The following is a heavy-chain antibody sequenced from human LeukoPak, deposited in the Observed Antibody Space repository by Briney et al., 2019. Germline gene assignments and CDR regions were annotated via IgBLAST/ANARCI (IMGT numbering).Heavy chain of an antibody. D-gene: IGHD3-9*01. Sequence: GGSLRLSCAASGFSFMNAWMIWVRQAPGKGLEWVGRIKSNADGGTPDYAAPVKGRFTISRDDSKNTLYLQMNSLKTEDTAVYYCTTDILTGYYDYWGQGTLVTVSS. CDR2: IKSNADGGTP. V-gene: IGHV3-15*01. CDR1: GFSFMNAW. CDR3: TTDILTGYYDY. J-gene: IGHJ4*02.